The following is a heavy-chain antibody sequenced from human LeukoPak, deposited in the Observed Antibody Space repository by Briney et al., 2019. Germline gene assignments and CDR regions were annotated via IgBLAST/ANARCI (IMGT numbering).Heavy chain of an antibody. Sequence: GGSLRLSCAASGFTFSSYWMSWVRQAPGKGLEWVANIKQDGSEMNYMNSARGRFTISRDNAKTSLYLQMNSLRAEDTAVYYCARGLGYNIYWGQGTLVTVSS. D-gene: IGHD1-1*01. V-gene: IGHV3-7*03. CDR1: GFTFSSYW. J-gene: IGHJ4*02. CDR3: ARGLGYNIY. CDR2: IKQDGSEM.